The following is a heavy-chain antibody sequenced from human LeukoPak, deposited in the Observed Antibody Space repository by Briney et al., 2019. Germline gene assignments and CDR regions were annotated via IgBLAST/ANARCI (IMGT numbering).Heavy chain of an antibody. J-gene: IGHJ4*02. CDR2: ISSNGGST. CDR3: VKDLRGIVPRRSPAGPDDY. D-gene: IGHD1-26*01. CDR1: GFTFSSYA. Sequence: TGGSLRLSCSASGFTFSSYAMHWVRQAPGRGLEYVSAISSNGGSTNYADSVKGRFTISRDNSKNALYLQMTSLRAEDTAVYYCVKDLRGIVPRRSPAGPDDYWGQGTLVTVSS. V-gene: IGHV3-64D*09.